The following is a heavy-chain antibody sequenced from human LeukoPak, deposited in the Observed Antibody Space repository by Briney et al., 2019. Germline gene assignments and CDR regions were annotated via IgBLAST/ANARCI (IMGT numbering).Heavy chain of an antibody. V-gene: IGHV4-34*01. Sequence: SETLSLTCAVYGGPFSGYYWSWIRQPPGKGVEWIGEINHSGRTNYNPSLKSRVTISVDTSKNQYSLKLSSVTAADTAVYYCARGRYGDYVFPPKYFDYWGQGTLVTVSS. CDR3: ARGRYGDYVFPPKYFDY. J-gene: IGHJ4*02. D-gene: IGHD4-17*01. CDR1: GGPFSGYY. CDR2: INHSGRT.